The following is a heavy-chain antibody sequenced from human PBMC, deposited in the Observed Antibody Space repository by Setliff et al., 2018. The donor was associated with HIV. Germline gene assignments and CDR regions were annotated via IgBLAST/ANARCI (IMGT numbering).Heavy chain of an antibody. CDR1: GYMFTSYG. CDR2: INPNSGGT. J-gene: IGHJ4*02. D-gene: IGHD3-22*01. V-gene: IGHV1-2*06. Sequence: ASVKVSCKASGYMFTSYGIGWVRQAPGQGLEWMGRINPNSGGTDYAQKFLGRVTMTSDTSISTAYMELSSLRSDDTAVYYCARDPYYYDSSGYNFDYWGQGTLVTVSS. CDR3: ARDPYYYDSSGYNFDY.